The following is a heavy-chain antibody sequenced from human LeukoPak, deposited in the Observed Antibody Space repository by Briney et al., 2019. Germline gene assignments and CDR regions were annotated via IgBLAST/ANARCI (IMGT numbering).Heavy chain of an antibody. D-gene: IGHD7-27*01. CDR3: ARGLTGECYFDY. V-gene: IGHV4-34*01. CDR2: INHSGST. CDR1: GGSFSGYY. J-gene: IGHJ4*02. Sequence: SETLSLTCAVYGGSFSGYYWSWIRHPPGKGLEWIGEINHSGSTNYNPSLKSRVTISVDTSKNQFSLKLSSVTAADTAVYYCARGLTGECYFDYWGQGTLVTVSS.